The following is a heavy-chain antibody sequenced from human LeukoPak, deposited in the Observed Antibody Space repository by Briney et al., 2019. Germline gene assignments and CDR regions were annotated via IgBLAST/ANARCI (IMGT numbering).Heavy chain of an antibody. Sequence: PSETLSLTCTVSGDSISSYSYYWRWIRQPAGTGLEWIGRIYTSGSTNYNPSLKSRVTISADTSKNQFSLKLSSVTAADTAVYYCASSFQSGSYKYYFDYWGQGTLVTVSS. D-gene: IGHD3-10*01. CDR3: ASSFQSGSYKYYFDY. CDR1: GDSISSYSYY. V-gene: IGHV4-61*02. CDR2: IYTSGST. J-gene: IGHJ4*02.